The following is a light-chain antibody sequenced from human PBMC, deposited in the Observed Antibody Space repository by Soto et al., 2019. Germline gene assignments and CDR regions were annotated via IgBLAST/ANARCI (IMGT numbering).Light chain of an antibody. Sequence: QSVLTQPPSASGCPGQAVTISCTGTSRDIGGYDFVSWYQVRQGEAPQLIIYNVNGRPSGVPRRFSGCKSGNTASLTVSGLQVVEEADYYCSSYSETNICIFRTSTKVTVL. CDR2: NVN. CDR1: SRDIGGYDF. J-gene: IGLJ1*01. V-gene: IGLV2-8*01. CDR3: SSYSETNICI.